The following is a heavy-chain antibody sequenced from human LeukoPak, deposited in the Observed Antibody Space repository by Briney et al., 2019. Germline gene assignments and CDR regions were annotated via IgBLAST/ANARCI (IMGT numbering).Heavy chain of an antibody. Sequence: GSVKLSCTASGFTFTSYGISWVRQAPGQGLEWMGWISAYNGNTNYAQTLQGRVTMTTDTSTSTAYMELSSLRSDDTAGYYCANGVVGATPVDYWGQGTLVTVSS. CDR2: ISAYNGNT. V-gene: IGHV1-18*01. J-gene: IGHJ4*02. CDR3: ANGVVGATPVDY. CDR1: GFTFTSYG. D-gene: IGHD1-26*01.